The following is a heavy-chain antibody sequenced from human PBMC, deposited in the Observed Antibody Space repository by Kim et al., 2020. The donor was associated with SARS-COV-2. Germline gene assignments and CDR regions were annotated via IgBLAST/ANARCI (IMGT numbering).Heavy chain of an antibody. CDR3: ARPYYYDSSGYMTVAVYYYYYGMDV. V-gene: IGHV3-21*01. CDR1: GFTFSSYS. CDR2: ISSSSSYI. J-gene: IGHJ6*02. Sequence: GGSLRLSCAASGFTFSSYSMNWVRQAPGKGLEWVSSISSSSSYIYYADSVKGRFTISRDNAKNSLYLQMNSLRAEDTAVYYCARPYYYDSSGYMTVAVYYYYYGMDVWGQGTTVTVSS. D-gene: IGHD3-22*01.